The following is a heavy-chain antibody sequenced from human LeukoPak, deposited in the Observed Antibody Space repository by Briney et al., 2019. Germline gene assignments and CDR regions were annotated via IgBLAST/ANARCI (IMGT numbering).Heavy chain of an antibody. Sequence: PGGSLGLSCAASGFRFDDYSMHWVRQAPGKGLEWVSGISRDSAAIGYADSARGRFTLSRDNAKNSLFLQMSSLRVEDTALYYCTKRARMGIAAAGDGFHIWGQGTMVTVSS. D-gene: IGHD6-13*01. CDR1: GFRFDDYS. CDR2: ISRDSAAI. CDR3: TKRARMGIAAAGDGFHI. J-gene: IGHJ3*02. V-gene: IGHV3-9*01.